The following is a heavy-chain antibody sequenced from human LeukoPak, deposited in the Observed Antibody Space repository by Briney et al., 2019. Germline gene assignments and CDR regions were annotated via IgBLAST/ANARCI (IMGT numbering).Heavy chain of an antibody. Sequence: ASVKVSCKASGYTFTSYDINWVRQATGQGLEWMGWMNPNSGNTGYTQKFKGRVTINRKTSISTAYMTRSSLTSETPAVYYCARDRFYYGSAISNYLGQGTLVTVSP. J-gene: IGHJ4*02. V-gene: IGHV1-8*03. CDR3: ARDRFYYGSAISNY. CDR1: GYTFTSYD. CDR2: MNPNSGNT. D-gene: IGHD3-10*01.